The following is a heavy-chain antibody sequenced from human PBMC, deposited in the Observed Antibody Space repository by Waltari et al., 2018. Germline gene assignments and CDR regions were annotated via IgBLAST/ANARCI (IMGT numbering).Heavy chain of an antibody. D-gene: IGHD3-10*01. CDR2: ISGWGSST. CDR3: ARCRSVAFSFYYYSMEV. J-gene: IGHJ6*02. Sequence: EEQLLESGGRLVQPGGSLTRSCELAGFTFDSYVRICVRRPPGGGLGWVAGISGWGSSTYHADSVKGRFTISRDNSKKTVFLQMGSLRAEDTAVYYCARCRSVAFSFYYYSMEVWGQGTTVSVSS. V-gene: IGHV3-23*01. CDR1: GFTFDSYV.